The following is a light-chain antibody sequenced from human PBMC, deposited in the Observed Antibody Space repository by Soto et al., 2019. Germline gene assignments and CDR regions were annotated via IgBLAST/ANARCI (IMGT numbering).Light chain of an antibody. Sequence: DIQMTQAPSTLSPSVGDRVTTTCRASQSLSTWLAWYQQKPGNTFKLLIYKASTLETGVPSRYSCSGSGTKFTITINGLRPGEFATCFCQQLNTYSRTFGQGTKVDIK. J-gene: IGKJ1*01. CDR2: KAS. CDR1: QSLSTW. V-gene: IGKV1-5*03. CDR3: QQLNTYSRT.